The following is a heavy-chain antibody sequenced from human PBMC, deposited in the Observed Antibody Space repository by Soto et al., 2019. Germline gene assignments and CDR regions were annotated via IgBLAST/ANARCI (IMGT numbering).Heavy chain of an antibody. D-gene: IGHD5-18*01. Sequence: QAQLVESGGGVVQPGRSLRLSCAASGFTFSSYGMHWVRQAPGTGLEWVAVISYDGGLQHYADSVKGRFTISRDNSKNMVLLQMHGLRAEDTAVYYCVSDRGYGHASVPYSWGQGTLVSVSS. CDR3: VSDRGYGHASVPYS. CDR2: ISYDGGLQ. J-gene: IGHJ4*02. CDR1: GFTFSSYG. V-gene: IGHV3-30*03.